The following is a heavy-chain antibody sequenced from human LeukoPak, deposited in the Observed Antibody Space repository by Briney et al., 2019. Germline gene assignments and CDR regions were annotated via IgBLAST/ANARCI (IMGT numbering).Heavy chain of an antibody. CDR3: VRDSDTYGDHTTRRFDY. CDR2: ISDSSHAI. D-gene: IGHD4-17*01. Sequence: GGSLRLSCAASGFTFSSYSMIWVRQAPGKGLEWVSYISDSSHAIYHADSVKGRFTISRDNAKNSLYLELNSLRAEDTAVYHCVRDSDTYGDHTTRRFDYWGQGTLVTVSS. J-gene: IGHJ4*02. CDR1: GFTFSSYS. V-gene: IGHV3-21*05.